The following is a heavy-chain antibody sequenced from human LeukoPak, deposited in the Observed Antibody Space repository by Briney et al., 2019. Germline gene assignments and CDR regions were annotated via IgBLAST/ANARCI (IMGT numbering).Heavy chain of an antibody. Sequence: GSLKLSCAASGFTFSGSALHWVRQASGKGLEWVGLIRSKANSYATAYAASVKGRFTISRDDSKNMAYLQMNSLRAEDTAVYYCARAYYYDTSDYHYPLDYWGQGTLVTVSS. D-gene: IGHD3-22*01. J-gene: IGHJ4*02. CDR1: GFTFSGSA. V-gene: IGHV3-73*01. CDR2: IRSKANSYAT. CDR3: ARAYYYDTSDYHYPLDY.